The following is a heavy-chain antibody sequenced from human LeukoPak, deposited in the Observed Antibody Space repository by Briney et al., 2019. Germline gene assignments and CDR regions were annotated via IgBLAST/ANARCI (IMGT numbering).Heavy chain of an antibody. CDR3: ARSPYGGRAPVDY. CDR2: ISGSGGTI. D-gene: IGHD4-23*01. Sequence: PGGSLRLSCAASGFTFSSYNMNWVRQAPGKGLEWVSDISGSGGTIYYADSVKGRFTISRDNAKNSLYLQMNSLRDEDTAVYYCARSPYGGRAPVDYWGQGTLVTVSS. V-gene: IGHV3-48*02. J-gene: IGHJ4*02. CDR1: GFTFSSYN.